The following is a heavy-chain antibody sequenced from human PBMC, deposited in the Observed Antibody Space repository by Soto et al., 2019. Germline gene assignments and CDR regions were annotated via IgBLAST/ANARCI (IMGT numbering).Heavy chain of an antibody. CDR1: GFTFGSYA. V-gene: IGHV3-23*01. J-gene: IGHJ6*02. CDR2: ISGSGGST. D-gene: IGHD3-3*01. CDR3: ARDSAWSVIFGVVMSLYGMDV. Sequence: PGGSLRLSCAASGFTFGSYAMSWVRQAPGKGLEWVSAISGSGGSTYYADSVKGRFTISRDNSKNTLYLQMNSLRAEDTAVYYCARDSAWSVIFGVVMSLYGMDVWGQGTTVTGSS.